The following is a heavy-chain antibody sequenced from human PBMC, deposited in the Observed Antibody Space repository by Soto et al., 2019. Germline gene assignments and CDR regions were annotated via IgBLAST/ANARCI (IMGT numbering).Heavy chain of an antibody. D-gene: IGHD4-17*01. J-gene: IGHJ4*02. V-gene: IGHV4-39*01. CDR2: IYYSGST. Sequence: SETLSLTCTVSGGSISSSSYYWGWIRQPPGKGREWIGSIYYSGSTYYNPSLKSRVTISVDTSKNQFSLKLSSVTAADTAVYDCGSIGYGDYFDYWGQGTLVTVSS. CDR3: GSIGYGDYFDY. CDR1: GGSISSSSYY.